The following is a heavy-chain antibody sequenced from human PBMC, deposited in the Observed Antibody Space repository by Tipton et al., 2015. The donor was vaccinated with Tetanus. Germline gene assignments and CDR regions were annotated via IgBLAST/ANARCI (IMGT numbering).Heavy chain of an antibody. CDR1: GYTFTSYG. Sequence: QSGAEVKKPGASVKVSCKASGYTFTSYGISWVRQAPGQGLEWMGWISAYNGNTNYAQKLQGRVTMTTDTSTSTAYMELRILRSDGSAVYYCARGVSGISVARFDYWGQGTLVTVSS. D-gene: IGHD6-19*01. CDR2: ISAYNGNT. V-gene: IGHV1-18*01. CDR3: ARGVSGISVARFDY. J-gene: IGHJ4*02.